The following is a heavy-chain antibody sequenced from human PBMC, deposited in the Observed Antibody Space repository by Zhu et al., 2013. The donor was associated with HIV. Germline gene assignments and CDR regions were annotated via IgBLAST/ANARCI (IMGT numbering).Heavy chain of an antibody. V-gene: IGHV1-69*06. J-gene: IGHJ4*02. CDR2: IIPIFGTA. D-gene: IGHD3-22*01. CDR1: GGTFSSYA. Sequence: QVQLVQAGAEVKKPGSSVKVSCKASGGTFSSYAISWVRQAPGQGLEWMGGIIPIFGTANYAQNFQGRVTMTRDTSISTVYMDLSRLGSDDTAVYYCAKVQYYYEGSGPNDYWGQGTLVTVSS. CDR3: AKVQYYYEGSGPNDY.